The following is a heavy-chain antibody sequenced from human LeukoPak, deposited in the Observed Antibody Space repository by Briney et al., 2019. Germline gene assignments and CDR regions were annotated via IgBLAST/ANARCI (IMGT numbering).Heavy chain of an antibody. CDR3: ARGLRDPKTWIQLRTHKRGYFDY. CDR1: GGSFSGYY. Sequence: SETLSLTCAVYGGSFSGYYWSWIRQPPGKGLEWIGEINHSGSTNYNPSLKSRVTISVDTSKNQFSLKLSSVTAADTAVYYCARGLRDPKTWIQLRTHKRGYFDYWGQGTLVTVSS. CDR2: INHSGST. V-gene: IGHV4-34*01. J-gene: IGHJ4*02. D-gene: IGHD5-18*01.